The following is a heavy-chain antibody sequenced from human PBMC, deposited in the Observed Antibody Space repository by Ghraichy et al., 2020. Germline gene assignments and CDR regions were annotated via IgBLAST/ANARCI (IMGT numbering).Heavy chain of an antibody. Sequence: GGSLRLSCAGSGFTFSDYTMNWVRQAPGKGLEWVLSISGSGGSTYYADSVTGRFTISRDNSKSTVYLQMNSLRGEDTAVYYCYVTGGYGSGRYFLQGSFVDVWGQGTTVTVSS. D-gene: IGHD3-10*01. CDR3: YVTGGYGSGRYFLQGSFVDV. CDR2: ISGSGGST. J-gene: IGHJ6*02. CDR1: GFTFSDYT. V-gene: IGHV3-23*01.